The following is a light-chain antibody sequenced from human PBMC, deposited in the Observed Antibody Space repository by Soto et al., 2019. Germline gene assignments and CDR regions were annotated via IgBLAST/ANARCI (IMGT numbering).Light chain of an antibody. CDR1: QSVSNNY. CDR3: QQRSNPIT. V-gene: IGKV3D-20*02. J-gene: IGKJ5*01. Sequence: IVVTQSPPTLSLSPWERATLSCRASQSVSNNYLAWYQQKPGQAPRLLIYGASTRATGIPARFSGSGSGTDFTLTIRRLEPEDFAVYYCQQRSNPITVGQGTRLEIK. CDR2: GAS.